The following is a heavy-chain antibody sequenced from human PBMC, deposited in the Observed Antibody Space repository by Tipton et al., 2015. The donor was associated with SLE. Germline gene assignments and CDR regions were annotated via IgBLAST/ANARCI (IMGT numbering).Heavy chain of an antibody. Sequence: TLSLTCTVSGGSISSHYWSWIRQPPGKGLEWIGYIYYSGGTNYNPSLKSRVTMSVDTSKNQFSLKLSSVTAADTAVYYCARELNPVRYMDVWGKGTTVTVSS. J-gene: IGHJ6*03. CDR3: ARELNPVRYMDV. D-gene: IGHD1-1*01. CDR1: GGSISSHY. CDR2: IYYSGGT. V-gene: IGHV4-59*11.